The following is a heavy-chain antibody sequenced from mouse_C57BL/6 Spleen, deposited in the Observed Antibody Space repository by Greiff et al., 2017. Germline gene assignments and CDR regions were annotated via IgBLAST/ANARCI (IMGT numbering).Heavy chain of an antibody. CDR2: IYTGSGST. Sequence: QVQLQQPGAELVKPGASVKMSCKASGYTFTSYWITWVKQRPGQGLEWIGDIYTGSGSTNYNEKFTSKATLTVDTSSSTAYMQLSSMTSEGSAVYCCARDSSGYGKDYWGQGTSLTVSS. CDR3: ARDSSGYGKDY. D-gene: IGHD3-2*02. CDR1: GYTFTSYW. J-gene: IGHJ2*02. V-gene: IGHV1-55*01.